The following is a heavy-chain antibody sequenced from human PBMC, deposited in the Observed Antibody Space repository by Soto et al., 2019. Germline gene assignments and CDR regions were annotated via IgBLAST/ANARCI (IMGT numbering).Heavy chain of an antibody. V-gene: IGHV3-15*07. CDR3: STDLDGHTAAEGGL. CDR1: GLTFTKSW. Sequence: EVQLAESAGGFVKPGGSLRLSCATSGLTFTKSWMNWVRQAPGKGLEWVGRVKSKTDGGTIDYAAPVKGRFTISREDSKGTLYLQMDSLKTEDTAVYYCSTDLDGHTAAEGGLWGQGTLVSVSS. D-gene: IGHD1-1*01. J-gene: IGHJ4*02. CDR2: VKSKTDGGTI.